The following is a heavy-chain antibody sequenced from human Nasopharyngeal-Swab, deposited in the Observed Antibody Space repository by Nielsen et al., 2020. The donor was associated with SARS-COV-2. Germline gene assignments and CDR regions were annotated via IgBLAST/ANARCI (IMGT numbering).Heavy chain of an antibody. CDR1: GFTFSSYA. V-gene: IGHV3-23*01. D-gene: IGHD6-13*01. Sequence: GGSLRLSCAAPGFTFSSYAMSWVRQAPGKGLEWVSAISGSGGSTYYADSVKGRFTISRDNSKNTLYLQMNSLRAEDTAVYYCARYRRIAAADRYYYYGMDVWGQGTTVTVSS. CDR2: ISGSGGST. J-gene: IGHJ6*02. CDR3: ARYRRIAAADRYYYYGMDV.